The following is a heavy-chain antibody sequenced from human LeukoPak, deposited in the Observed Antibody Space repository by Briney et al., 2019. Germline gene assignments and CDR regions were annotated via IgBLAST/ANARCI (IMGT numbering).Heavy chain of an antibody. CDR1: GGSISSGGYS. CDR2: IYHSGST. V-gene: IGHV4-30-2*02. D-gene: IGHD3-10*01. Sequence: SETLSLTCAVSGGSISSGGYSWSWIRQPPGKGLEWIGYIYHSGSTYYNPSLKSRVTISVDTSKNQFSLKLSSVTAADTAVYYCARRRAEGWFGELHNWFDPWGQGTLVTVSS. CDR3: ARRRAEGWFGELHNWFDP. J-gene: IGHJ5*02.